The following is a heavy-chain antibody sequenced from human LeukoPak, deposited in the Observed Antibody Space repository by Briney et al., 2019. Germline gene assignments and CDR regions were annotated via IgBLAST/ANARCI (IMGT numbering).Heavy chain of an antibody. D-gene: IGHD6-19*01. V-gene: IGHV4-59*01. Sequence: SETLSLTCTVSGDSISSNYWSWIRQPPGKGLEWIGYIHYSGHSYYNPSLRSRVTMSVDTSKSQLSLKLSSVTAADTAVYYRARGSQWLPDWGQGTLASVSS. J-gene: IGHJ4*02. CDR3: ARGSQWLPD. CDR2: IHYSGHS. CDR1: GDSISSNY.